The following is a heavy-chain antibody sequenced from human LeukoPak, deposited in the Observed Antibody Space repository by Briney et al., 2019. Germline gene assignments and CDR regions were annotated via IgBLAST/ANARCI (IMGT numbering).Heavy chain of an antibody. J-gene: IGHJ4*02. D-gene: IGHD3-16*01. V-gene: IGHV1-8*03. CDR1: GYTFTNYP. CDR2: MNPNSGDT. CDR3: ATWGD. Sequence: ASVKVSCKASGYTFTNYPINWVLQATGQGLEWMGWMNPNSGDTVYAQKFRGRFTVTRNTSVNTAYMELSSLRSEDTAVYYCATWGDWGQGTLVTVSS.